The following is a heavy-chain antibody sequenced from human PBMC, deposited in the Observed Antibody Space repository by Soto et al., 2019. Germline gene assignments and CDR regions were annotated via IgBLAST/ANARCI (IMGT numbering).Heavy chain of an antibody. V-gene: IGHV6-1*01. CDR2: TYYRSRFFS. J-gene: IGHJ5*02. D-gene: IGHD3-10*01. Sequence: SQTLSLTCAISGDSVSSYSAAWNWIRQSPSGGLEWLGRTYYRSRFFSDYAESVKSRININPDTSKKQFSLQLKSVTPEDTAVYYCVRDRYSSSGWFDPWGQGTPVTVSS. CDR3: VRDRYSSSGWFDP. CDR1: GDSVSSYSAA.